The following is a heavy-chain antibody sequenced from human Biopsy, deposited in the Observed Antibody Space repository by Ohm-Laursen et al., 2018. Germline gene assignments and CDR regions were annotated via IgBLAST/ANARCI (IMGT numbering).Heavy chain of an antibody. D-gene: IGHD6-19*01. J-gene: IGHJ4*02. CDR2: IRGGGDDT. CDR1: GSTFSSYA. Sequence: SLRLSCTASGSTFSSYAMTWVRQAPGKGLEWVSAIRGGGDDTSYADSVKGRFTISRDNSKNTLYLQMNSLRAEDTAVYYCAKDFGWRNFDYWGQGTLVIVSS. V-gene: IGHV3-23*01. CDR3: AKDFGWRNFDY.